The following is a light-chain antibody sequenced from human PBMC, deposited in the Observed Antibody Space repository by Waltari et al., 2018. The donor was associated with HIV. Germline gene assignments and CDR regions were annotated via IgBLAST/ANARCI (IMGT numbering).Light chain of an antibody. CDR1: QSVSSSY. CDR2: GAS. Sequence: EVVLTQSPGTLSLSPGERATLSCRASQSVSSSYLAWYQQKPGQAPRLLIYGASSRASGIPDRFSGSESGTDFTLTISRLGPEDFSVYYCQQYGSSPRTFGQGTKLEIK. V-gene: IGKV3-20*01. J-gene: IGKJ2*02. CDR3: QQYGSSPRT.